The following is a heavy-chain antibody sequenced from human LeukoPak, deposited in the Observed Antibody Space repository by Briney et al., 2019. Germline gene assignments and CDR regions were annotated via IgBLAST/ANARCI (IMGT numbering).Heavy chain of an antibody. CDR3: ARATGSNYESDYYYYGMDV. V-gene: IGHV1-69*13. Sequence: SVKVSCKASGGTFSSYGINWVRQAPGQGLEWMGGIIPIFGTANYAQKFQGRVTITADESTSTAYMELSSLRSEDTAVYYCARATGSNYESDYYYYGMDVWGQGTTVTVSS. D-gene: IGHD4-11*01. J-gene: IGHJ6*02. CDR2: IIPIFGTA. CDR1: GGTFSSYG.